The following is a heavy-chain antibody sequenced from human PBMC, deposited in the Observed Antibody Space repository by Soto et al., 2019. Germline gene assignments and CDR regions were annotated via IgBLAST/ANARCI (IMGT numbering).Heavy chain of an antibody. CDR2: ISGSGGSI. CDR1: GFTFSSYA. CDR3: AKRNGSGWYSHGMDV. J-gene: IGHJ6*02. Sequence: LRLSCAASGFTFSSYAMSWVRQAPGKGLEWVSAISGSGGSIYYADSVKGRFTISRDNSKNTLYLQMNSLRAEDTAVYYCAKRNGSGWYSHGMDVWGQGTTVTVSS. D-gene: IGHD6-19*01. V-gene: IGHV3-23*01.